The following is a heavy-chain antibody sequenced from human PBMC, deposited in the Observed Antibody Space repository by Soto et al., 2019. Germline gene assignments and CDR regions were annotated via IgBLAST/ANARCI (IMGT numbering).Heavy chain of an antibody. CDR1: GDSVSSNSAA. J-gene: IGHJ6*02. V-gene: IGHV6-1*01. CDR2: TYYRSKWYN. Sequence: KQSQTLSLTCAISGDSVSSNSAAWNWIRQSPSRGLEWLGRTYYRSKWYNDYAVSVKSRITINPDTSKNQFSLQLNSVTPEDTAVYYCAREDGYQIPNYYYYGMDVWGQGTTVTVSS. D-gene: IGHD5-12*01. CDR3: AREDGYQIPNYYYYGMDV.